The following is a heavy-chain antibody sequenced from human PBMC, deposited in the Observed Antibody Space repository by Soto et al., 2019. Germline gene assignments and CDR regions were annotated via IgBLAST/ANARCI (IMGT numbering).Heavy chain of an antibody. CDR1: GGSFSGYC. J-gene: IGHJ4*02. D-gene: IGHD3-3*01. Sequence: SETRSLTCAVYGGSFSGYCWSWIRQPPGKGLEWIGEINHSVRTNYNPSLKSRVTISVDTSKSQFSLKLSSVTAADTAVYYCARGRKYYDFWSGYSDPRYYCNYWGQGTMVTVSS. V-gene: IGHV4-34*01. CDR2: INHSVRT. CDR3: ARGRKYYDFWSGYSDPRYYCNY.